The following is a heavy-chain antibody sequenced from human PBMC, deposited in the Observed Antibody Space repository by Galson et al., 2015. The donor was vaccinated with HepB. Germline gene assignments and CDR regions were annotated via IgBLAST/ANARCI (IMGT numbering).Heavy chain of an antibody. CDR2: IIPILGIA. V-gene: IGHV1-69*04. D-gene: IGHD4-23*01. CDR1: GFTFTSSA. J-gene: IGHJ5*02. Sequence: SVKVSCKASGFTFTSSAMQWVRQAPGQGLEWMGRIIPILGIANYAQKFQGRVTITADKSTSTAYMELSSLRSEDTAVYYCARHHSGSNSGWFDPWGQGTLVTVSS. CDR3: ARHHSGSNSGWFDP.